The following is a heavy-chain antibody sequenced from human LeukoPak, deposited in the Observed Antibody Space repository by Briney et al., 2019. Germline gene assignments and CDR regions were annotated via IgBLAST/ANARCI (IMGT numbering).Heavy chain of an antibody. Sequence: PSETLSLTCTVSGGSISSYYWSWIRQPPGKGLEWIGHTYYSGSTNYNPSIKSRVTISVDTSKNQFALKLNSVTAADTAVYYCARGQLSWFDPWGQGTLVTVSS. J-gene: IGHJ5*02. V-gene: IGHV4-59*01. CDR2: TYYSGST. CDR3: ARGQLSWFDP. D-gene: IGHD2-2*01. CDR1: GGSISSYY.